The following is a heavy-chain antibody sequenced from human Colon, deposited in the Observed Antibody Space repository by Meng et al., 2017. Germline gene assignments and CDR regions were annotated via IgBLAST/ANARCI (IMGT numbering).Heavy chain of an antibody. CDR2: ISSRGGTI. CDR1: GFIFSDYY. V-gene: IGHV3-11*01. CDR3: ARNLFGDY. D-gene: IGHD3-16*01. Sequence: QVHLVESGGGLVKSGGSLRLSSAASGFIFSDYYITWFRQAPGKGLEWVSYISSRGGTIHYADSVRGRFTISRDNANNSVFLQMNSLRAEDTAVYYCARNLFGDYWGQGILVTVSS. J-gene: IGHJ4*02.